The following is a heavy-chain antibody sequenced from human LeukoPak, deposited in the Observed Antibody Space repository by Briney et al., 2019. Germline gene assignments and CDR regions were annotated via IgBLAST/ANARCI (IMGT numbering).Heavy chain of an antibody. D-gene: IGHD2-2*01. CDR2: ISYDGSNK. CDR3: AKDRTLKYCSSTSCYFDY. V-gene: IGHV3-30-3*01. CDR1: GFTFSSYA. J-gene: IGHJ4*02. Sequence: GRSLRLSCAASGFTFSSYAMHWVRQAPGKGLEWVAVISYDGSNKYYADSVKGRFTISRDNSKNTLYLQMNSLRAEDTAVYCCAKDRTLKYCSSTSCYFDYWGQGTLVTVSS.